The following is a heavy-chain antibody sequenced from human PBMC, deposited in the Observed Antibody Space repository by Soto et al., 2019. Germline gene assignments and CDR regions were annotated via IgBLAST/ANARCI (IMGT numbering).Heavy chain of an antibody. CDR1: GGSFSCYC. CDR2: INHSGST. Sequence: SETLSLTCAVYGGSFSCYCWSWIRQPTGTGLEWIVEINHSGSTNYNPSLKSRVTISVDTSKNQFSLKLSSVTAAGTAVYYCARGFVVVVPAAYYDYYYGMDVWGQGTTVTVSS. J-gene: IGHJ6*02. CDR3: ARGFVVVVPAAYYDYYYGMDV. V-gene: IGHV4-34*01. D-gene: IGHD2-2*01.